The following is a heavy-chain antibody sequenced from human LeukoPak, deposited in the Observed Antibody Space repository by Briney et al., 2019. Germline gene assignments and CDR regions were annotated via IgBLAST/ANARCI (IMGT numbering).Heavy chain of an antibody. D-gene: IGHD6-13*01. CDR2: IYYSGST. CDR3: ARDSSSWFDY. CDR1: GGSISSYY. J-gene: IGHJ4*02. Sequence: SETLSLNCTVSGGSISSYYWSWIRQPPGKGLEWIGYIYYSGSTYYNPSLKSRVTISLDRSKNQFSLKLSSVTAADTAVYYCARDSSSWFDYWGQGTLVTVSS. V-gene: IGHV4-59*12.